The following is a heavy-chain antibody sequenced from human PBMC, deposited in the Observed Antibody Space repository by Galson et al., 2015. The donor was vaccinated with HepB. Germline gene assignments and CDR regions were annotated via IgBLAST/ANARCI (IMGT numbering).Heavy chain of an antibody. V-gene: IGHV3-21*01. CDR2: ISSSSSYI. CDR3: ARVICSSTSCYILELGGIDY. J-gene: IGHJ4*02. CDR1: GFTFSSYS. Sequence: SLRLSCAASGFTFSSYSMNWVRQAPGKGLEWVSSISSSSSYIYYADSVKGRFTISRDNAKNSLYLQMNSLRAEDTAVYYCARVICSSTSCYILELGGIDYWGQGTLVTVSS. D-gene: IGHD2-2*02.